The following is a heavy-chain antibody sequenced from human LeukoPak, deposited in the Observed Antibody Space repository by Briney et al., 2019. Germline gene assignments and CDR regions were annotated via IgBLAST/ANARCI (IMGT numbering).Heavy chain of an antibody. CDR2: IRSDGTTK. J-gene: IGHJ4*02. Sequence: PGGSLRLSCAASGFTFSGYGMHWVRQAPGKGLEWVAFIRSDGTTKYYADSVKGRFTISRDNSKNTLYPQMNSLRPEDTAVYYCAKDEIFGSSWTFDYWGQGTLVTVSS. CDR3: AKDEIFGSSWTFDY. D-gene: IGHD3-3*01. V-gene: IGHV3-30*02. CDR1: GFTFSGYG.